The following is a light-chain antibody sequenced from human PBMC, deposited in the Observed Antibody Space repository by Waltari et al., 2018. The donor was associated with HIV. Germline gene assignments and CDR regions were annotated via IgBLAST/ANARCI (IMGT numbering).Light chain of an antibody. V-gene: IGKV3-20*01. CDR3: QQYDSSPYT. CDR1: QSVSSSY. CDR2: GAS. J-gene: IGKJ2*01. Sequence: EYVMTQSPLSLPVTPGEPASISCRASQSVSSSYLAWFQQKPGQAPRLLIYGASSRATGIPDRFSGSGSGTDFTLTISRLEPEDFAVYCCQQYDSSPYTFGQGTKLEIK.